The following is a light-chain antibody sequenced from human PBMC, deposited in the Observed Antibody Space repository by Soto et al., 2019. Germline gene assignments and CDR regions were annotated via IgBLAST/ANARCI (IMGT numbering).Light chain of an antibody. CDR3: QQRRAWPRV. CDR2: DAS. Sequence: EIVLTQSPATLSLSPGERATLSCRASQSVGTYLVWYQQKPGQAPRLLIYDASKRAIGIPDRFSGSGSGTDFTLTISSLGPGDSAVYYCQQRRAWPRVFGGGTRME. V-gene: IGKV3-11*01. J-gene: IGKJ4*01. CDR1: QSVGTY.